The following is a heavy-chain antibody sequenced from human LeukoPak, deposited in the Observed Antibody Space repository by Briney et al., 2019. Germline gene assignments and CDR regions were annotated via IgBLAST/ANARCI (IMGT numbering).Heavy chain of an antibody. Sequence: SETLSLTCTVSGGSISSYYWGWIRQPPGKGLEWIGSIYYSGSTYYNPSLKSRVTISVDTSKNQFSLKLSSVTAADTAVYYCARAPREGGYDAAPIDYWGQGTLVTVSS. D-gene: IGHD5-12*01. CDR3: ARAPREGGYDAAPIDY. CDR2: IYYSGST. V-gene: IGHV4-39*07. J-gene: IGHJ4*02. CDR1: GGSISSYY.